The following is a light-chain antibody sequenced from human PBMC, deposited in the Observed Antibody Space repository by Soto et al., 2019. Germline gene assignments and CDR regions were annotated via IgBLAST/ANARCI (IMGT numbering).Light chain of an antibody. CDR2: LNSDGSH. CDR1: SGHSSYA. CDR3: QTWGPGFYV. Sequence: QLVLTQSPSASASLGASVKLTCTVSSGHSSYAIAWHQQQPEKGPRYLMNLNSDGSHTKGDGIPDRFSGSSSGAERYLTISSLQSEDEADYYCQTWGPGFYVFGTGTKLTVL. J-gene: IGLJ1*01. V-gene: IGLV4-69*01.